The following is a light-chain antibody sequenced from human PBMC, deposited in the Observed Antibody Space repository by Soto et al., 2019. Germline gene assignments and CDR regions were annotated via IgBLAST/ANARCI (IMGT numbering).Light chain of an antibody. CDR3: QQLNSYPLT. J-gene: IGKJ4*01. V-gene: IGKV1-9*01. CDR2: AAS. Sequence: DIQLTQSPSFLSASVGDGDTITCRASQGIANYFAWYQQKPGKAPKLLIYAASTLQSGVPSRFSGSGSGTDFTLTISSLQPEDCATYYCQQLNSYPLTFGGGTKVDIK. CDR1: QGIANY.